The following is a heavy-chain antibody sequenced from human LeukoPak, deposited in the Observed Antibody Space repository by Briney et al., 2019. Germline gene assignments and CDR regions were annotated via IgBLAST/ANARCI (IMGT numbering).Heavy chain of an antibody. V-gene: IGHV5-10-1*01. Sequence: GESLQISCKGSGYSFTSYWISWVRQMPGKGLEWMGRIDPSDSYTNYSPSFQGHVTISADKSISTAYLQWSSLKASDTAMYYCARHPATAYGSGSYYKKYGMDVWGQGTTVTVSS. J-gene: IGHJ6*02. D-gene: IGHD3-10*01. CDR2: IDPSDSYT. CDR3: ARHPATAYGSGSYYKKYGMDV. CDR1: GYSFTSYW.